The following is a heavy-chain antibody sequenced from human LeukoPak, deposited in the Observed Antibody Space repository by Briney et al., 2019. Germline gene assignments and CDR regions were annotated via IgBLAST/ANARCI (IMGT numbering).Heavy chain of an antibody. CDR2: ISSSGSTI. CDR3: ARVGESGSFDY. CDR1: GFTFSSYE. D-gene: IGHD1-26*01. Sequence: GGSLRLSCSASGFTFSSYEMNWVRQAPGKGLEWVSYISSSGSTIYYADSVKGRFTISRDNSKSTLSLQMGSLRAEGMAVYYCARVGESGSFDYWGQGTLVTVSS. V-gene: IGHV3-48*03. J-gene: IGHJ4*02.